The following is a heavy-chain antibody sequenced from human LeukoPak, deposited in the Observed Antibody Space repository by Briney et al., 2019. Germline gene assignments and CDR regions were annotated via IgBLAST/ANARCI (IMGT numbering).Heavy chain of an antibody. Sequence: SVKLSCKASGGTFNTYAISWVRHAPGRGLEWMGGVIPLFSATKYAQKFQGRVTITADESTTTAFMELRSLKSEDTALYYCARDKFSTIRLKSWGPTDFDSWGQGTLVTVSS. V-gene: IGHV1-69*13. CDR2: VIPLFSAT. CDR3: ARDKFSTIRLKSWGPTDFDS. D-gene: IGHD3-16*01. J-gene: IGHJ4*02. CDR1: GGTFNTYA.